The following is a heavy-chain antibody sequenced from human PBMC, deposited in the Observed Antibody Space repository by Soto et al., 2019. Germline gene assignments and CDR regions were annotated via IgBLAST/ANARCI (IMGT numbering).Heavy chain of an antibody. CDR3: VKARYSSGPYNWFDP. Sequence: PGGSLRLSCSASGFTFSSYAMHWVRQAPGKGLEYVSAISSNGGSTYYADSVKGRFTISRDNSKNTLYLQMSSLRAEDTAVYYCVKARYSSGPYNWFDPWGQGTLVTVSS. V-gene: IGHV3-64D*06. J-gene: IGHJ5*02. D-gene: IGHD6-19*01. CDR1: GFTFSSYA. CDR2: ISSNGGST.